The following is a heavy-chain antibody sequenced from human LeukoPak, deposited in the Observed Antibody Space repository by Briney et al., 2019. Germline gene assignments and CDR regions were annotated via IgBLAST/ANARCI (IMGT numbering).Heavy chain of an antibody. CDR3: ARIQTIRFLEWLSSADYGMDV. V-gene: IGHV3-66*02. CDR2: IYSGGST. Sequence: GGSLRLSCAASGFTVSSNYMSWVRQAPGKGLEWVSVIYSGGSTYYADSVKGRFTISRDNSKNTLYLQMNSLRAEDTAVYYCARIQTIRFLEWLSSADYGMDVWGQGTTVTVSS. D-gene: IGHD3-3*01. CDR1: GFTVSSNY. J-gene: IGHJ6*02.